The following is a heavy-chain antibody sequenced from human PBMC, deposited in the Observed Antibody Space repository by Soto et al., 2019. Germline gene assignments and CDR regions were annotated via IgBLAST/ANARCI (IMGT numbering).Heavy chain of an antibody. V-gene: IGHV5-51*01. D-gene: IGHD6-13*01. CDR2: IYPGDSDT. J-gene: IGHJ6*02. CDR3: ASGRAAAAKGIRYYYGMDV. Sequence: GESQKISCKGSGYSFTSYWIGWVRQMPGKGLEWMGIIYPGDSDTRYSPSFQGQVTISADKSISTAYLQWSSLKASDTAMYYCASGRAAAAKGIRYYYGMDVWGQGTTVTVSS. CDR1: GYSFTSYW.